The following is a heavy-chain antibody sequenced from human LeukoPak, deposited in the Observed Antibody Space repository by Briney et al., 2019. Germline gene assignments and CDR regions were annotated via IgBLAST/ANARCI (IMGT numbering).Heavy chain of an antibody. CDR1: GFTFSSYS. CDR2: ISSSSSYI. D-gene: IGHD3-3*01. Sequence: PGGSLRLSCAASGFTFSSYSMNWVRQAPGKGLEWVSSISSSSSYIYYADSVKGRFTISRDNAKNSLYLQMNSLRAEDTAVYYCARTITIYGGEFDPWGQGTLVTVSS. V-gene: IGHV3-21*01. CDR3: ARTITIYGGEFDP. J-gene: IGHJ5*02.